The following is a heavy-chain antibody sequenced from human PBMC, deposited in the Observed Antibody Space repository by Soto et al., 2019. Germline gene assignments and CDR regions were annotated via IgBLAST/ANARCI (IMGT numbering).Heavy chain of an antibody. D-gene: IGHD6-6*01. CDR3: ARDLHIEYSSSRSRSYYYYGMDV. CDR1: GGSISSGGYY. Sequence: SETLSLTCTASGGSISSGGYYWSWIRQHPGKGLEWIGYIYYSGSTYYNPSLKSRVTISVDTSKNQFSLKLSSVTAADTAVYYCARDLHIEYSSSRSRSYYYYGMDVWGQGTTVTVSS. J-gene: IGHJ6*02. CDR2: IYYSGST. V-gene: IGHV4-31*03.